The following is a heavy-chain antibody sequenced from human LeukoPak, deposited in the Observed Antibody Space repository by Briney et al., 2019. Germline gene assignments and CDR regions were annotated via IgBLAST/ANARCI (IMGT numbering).Heavy chain of an antibody. CDR2: IYYSGST. CDR1: GGSISSGDYY. D-gene: IGHD5-18*01. J-gene: IGHJ4*02. V-gene: IGHV4-30-4*01. Sequence: PSQTLSLTCTVSGGSISSGDYYWSWIRHPPGKGLEWIGYIYYSGSTYYNPSLKSRVPISVDTSKNQFSLKLSSVTDADTAVYYCARVVRGGYSYGMHDYWGQGTLVTVSS. CDR3: ARVVRGGYSYGMHDY.